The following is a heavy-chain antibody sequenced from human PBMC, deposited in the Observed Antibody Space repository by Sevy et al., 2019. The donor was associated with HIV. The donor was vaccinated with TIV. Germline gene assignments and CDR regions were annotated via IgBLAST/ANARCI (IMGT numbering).Heavy chain of an antibody. CDR3: AKMGPDRYGDTAASYYYYYYMDV. V-gene: IGHV3-30*18. D-gene: IGHD5-18*01. J-gene: IGHJ6*03. CDR2: ISYDGSNK. CDR1: GFTFSSYG. Sequence: GGSLRLSCAASGFTFSSYGMHWVRQAPGKGLEWVAVISYDGSNKYYADSLKGRFTISRDNSKNTLYLQMNGLRAEETAVYYCAKMGPDRYGDTAASYYYYYYMDVWGKGTTVTVSS.